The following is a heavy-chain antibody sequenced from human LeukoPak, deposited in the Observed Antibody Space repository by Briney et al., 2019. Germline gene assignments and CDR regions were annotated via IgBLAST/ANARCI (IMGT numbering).Heavy chain of an antibody. CDR2: INHSGST. J-gene: IGHJ4*02. V-gene: IGHV4-34*01. CDR3: ARRMATIPRPFDY. D-gene: IGHD5-24*01. Sequence: SETLSLTCAVYGGSFSGYYWSWIRQPPGKGLEWIGEINHSGSTNYNPSLKSRVTISVDTSKNQFSLKLSSVTAADTAVYYCARRMATIPRPFDYRGQGTLVTVSS. CDR1: GGSFSGYY.